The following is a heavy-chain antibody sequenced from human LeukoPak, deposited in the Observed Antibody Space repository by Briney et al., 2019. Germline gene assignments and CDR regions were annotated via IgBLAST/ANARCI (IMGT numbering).Heavy chain of an antibody. CDR2: IYYSGST. D-gene: IGHD6-19*01. CDR1: GGSISSYY. CDR3: ARAIAVAGLAWFDP. J-gene: IGHJ5*02. Sequence: SETLSLTCTVSGGSISSYYWSWIRQPPGKGLEWIGYIYYSGSTNYKPSLKSRVTISVDTSKNQFSLKLSSVTAADTAVYYCARAIAVAGLAWFDPWGQGTLVTVSS. V-gene: IGHV4-59*01.